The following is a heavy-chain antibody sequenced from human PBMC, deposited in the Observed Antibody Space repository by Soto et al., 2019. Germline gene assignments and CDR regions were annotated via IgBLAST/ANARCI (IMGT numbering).Heavy chain of an antibody. CDR2: IWYDGSNK. V-gene: IGHV3-33*01. CDR1: GFTFSTYG. D-gene: IGHD5-12*01. Sequence: QVQLVESGGGVVQPGRSLRLSCAASGFTFSTYGMNWVRQAPGKGLEWVAVIWYDGSNKYYGDSVKGRFTISRDNSKNTLYLQMNSLRDEDTAVYYCAREYAHSGFGAYYYYGMDVWGQGTMVTVSS. CDR3: AREYAHSGFGAYYYYGMDV. J-gene: IGHJ6*02.